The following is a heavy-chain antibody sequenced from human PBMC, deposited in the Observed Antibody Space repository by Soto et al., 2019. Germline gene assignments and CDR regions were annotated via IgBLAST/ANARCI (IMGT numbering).Heavy chain of an antibody. CDR2: IYYSGST. D-gene: IGHD5-18*01. Sequence: SETLSLTCTVSGGSISSYYWSWIRQPPGKGLEWIGYIYYSGSTNYNPSLKSRVTISVDTSKNQFSLKLSSVTAADTVVYYCAGVDTAMVFDYWGQGTLVTVSS. CDR1: GGSISSYY. V-gene: IGHV4-59*01. J-gene: IGHJ4*02. CDR3: AGVDTAMVFDY.